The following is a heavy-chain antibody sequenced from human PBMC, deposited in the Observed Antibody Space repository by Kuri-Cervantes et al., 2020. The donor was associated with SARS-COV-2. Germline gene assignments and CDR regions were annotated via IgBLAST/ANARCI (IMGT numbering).Heavy chain of an antibody. CDR3: ARRITIFGVVIIRRWFDP. D-gene: IGHD3-3*01. J-gene: IGHJ5*02. V-gene: IGHV3-74*01. Sequence: GGSLRLSCAASGFTFSSYWMHWVRQAPGKGLVWVSRINSDGSSTSYADSVKGRFTISRDNAKNTLYLQMNSLRAEDTAVYYCARRITIFGVVIIRRWFDPWGQGTLVTVLL. CDR1: GFTFSSYW. CDR2: INSDGSST.